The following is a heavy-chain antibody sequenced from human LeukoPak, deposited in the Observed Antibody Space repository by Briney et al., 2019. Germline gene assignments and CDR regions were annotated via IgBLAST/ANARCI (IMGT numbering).Heavy chain of an antibody. CDR1: GFIFSSYV. D-gene: IGHD6-19*01. V-gene: IGHV3-23*01. J-gene: IGHJ5*02. Sequence: GGSLRLSCAASGFIFSSYVMNWVRQAPGKGLEWVSSISGSGGSTNYADSVKGRFTISRDNSKNPLYLQMNSLRAEDTAVYYCAKPYLDEVAGIRGWFDPWGQGTLVTVSS. CDR3: AKPYLDEVAGIRGWFDP. CDR2: ISGSGGST.